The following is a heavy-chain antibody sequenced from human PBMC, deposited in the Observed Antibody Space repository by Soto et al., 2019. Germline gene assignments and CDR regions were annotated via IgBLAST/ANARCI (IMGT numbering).Heavy chain of an antibody. J-gene: IGHJ5*02. CDR3: ARDQRGEAARWFDT. CDR2: IYHSGST. V-gene: IGHV4-30-2*01. Sequence: TLSLTCAVSGGPISSGGYSWSWIRQPPGKGLEWIGYIYHSGSTYYNPSLKSRVTISVDGSKNQFSLKLSSVTAADTDVYYCARDQRGEAARWFDTWVQGNPVTVSS. D-gene: IGHD3-10*01. CDR1: GGPISSGGYS.